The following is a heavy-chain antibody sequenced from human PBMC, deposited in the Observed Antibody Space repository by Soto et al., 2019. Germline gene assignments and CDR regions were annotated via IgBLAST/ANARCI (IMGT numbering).Heavy chain of an antibody. V-gene: IGHV3-15*01. J-gene: IGHJ3*02. CDR2: IKSKTDGGTT. D-gene: IGHD3-9*01. CDR1: GFTFSNAW. CDR3: TTEQEDFDWSSDI. Sequence: RLSCAASGFTFSNAWMSWVRQAPGEGLEWVGRIKSKTDGGTTDYAAPVKGRFTISRDDSKNTLDLQMNSLKTEDTAVYYCTTEQEDFDWSSDIWGQGTMVTVSS.